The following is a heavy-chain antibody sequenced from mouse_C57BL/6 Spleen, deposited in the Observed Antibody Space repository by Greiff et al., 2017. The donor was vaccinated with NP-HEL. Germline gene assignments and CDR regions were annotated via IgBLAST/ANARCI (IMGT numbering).Heavy chain of an antibody. CDR3: ARGGYDYDGAWFAY. J-gene: IGHJ3*01. V-gene: IGHV1-76*01. CDR2: IYPGSGNT. CDR1: GYTFTDYY. Sequence: QVQLQQSGAELVRPGASVKLSCKASGYTFTDYYINWVKQRPGQGLEWIARIYPGSGNTYYNEKFKGKATLTAEKSSSTAYMQLSSLTSEDSAVYFCARGGYDYDGAWFAYWGQGTLVTVSA. D-gene: IGHD2-4*01.